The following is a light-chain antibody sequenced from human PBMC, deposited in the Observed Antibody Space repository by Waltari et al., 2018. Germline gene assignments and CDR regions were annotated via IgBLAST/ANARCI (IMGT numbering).Light chain of an antibody. Sequence: LSASVGDRVTITCRASQGVRNSLAWYQQEPGRVPKLLIYAASTLQSGVPSRFSGSGSGTDFTLTISSLQPEDVATYYCQKYNSVPFTFGPGTKVDIK. CDR2: AAS. V-gene: IGKV1-27*01. J-gene: IGKJ3*01. CDR1: QGVRNS. CDR3: QKYNSVPFT.